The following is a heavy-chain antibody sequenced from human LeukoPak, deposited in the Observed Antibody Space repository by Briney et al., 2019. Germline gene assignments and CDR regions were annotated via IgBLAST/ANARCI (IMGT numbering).Heavy chain of an antibody. CDR3: ARLDTDTPADSIQRP. D-gene: IGHD5-18*01. V-gene: IGHV1-2*02. Sequence: ASVKVSCKASGYTFTGYYIHWVRQAPGQGLEWMGWINPNSGGTNYAQKFQGRVTMTRDTSISTAYMELSRLRSDDTAVYYCARLDTDTPADSIQRPWGQGTLVTVSS. CDR2: INPNSGGT. CDR1: GYTFTGYY. J-gene: IGHJ5*02.